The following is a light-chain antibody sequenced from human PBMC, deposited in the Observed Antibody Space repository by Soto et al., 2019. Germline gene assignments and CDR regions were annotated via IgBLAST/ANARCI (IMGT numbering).Light chain of an antibody. Sequence: EIVLSQSPATLSLSPGERPTLSCSASQSVSSSYLAWYQQKPGQAPRLLIYGASSRATGIPDRFSGSGSGTDFTLTISRLETEDFAVYYCQQYGSSPPLTFGGGTKVDNK. CDR3: QQYGSSPPLT. CDR1: QSVSSSY. CDR2: GAS. V-gene: IGKV3-20*01. J-gene: IGKJ4*01.